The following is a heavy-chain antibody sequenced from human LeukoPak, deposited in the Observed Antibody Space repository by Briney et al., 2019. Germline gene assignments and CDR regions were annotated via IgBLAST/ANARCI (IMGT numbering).Heavy chain of an antibody. D-gene: IGHD3-9*01. CDR2: ISGSGGST. Sequence: GGTLRLSCAASGFTFSSYGMSWVRQAPGKGLEWVSAISGSGGSTYYADSVKGRFTISRDNSKNTLYLQMNSLRAEDTAVYYCAKRSTQDYDILTGYLFDYWGQGTLVTVSS. J-gene: IGHJ4*02. CDR1: GFTFSSYG. CDR3: AKRSTQDYDILTGYLFDY. V-gene: IGHV3-23*01.